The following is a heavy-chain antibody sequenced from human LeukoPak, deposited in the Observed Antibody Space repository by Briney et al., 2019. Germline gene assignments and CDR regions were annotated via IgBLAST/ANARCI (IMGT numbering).Heavy chain of an antibody. V-gene: IGHV1-18*01. J-gene: IGHJ4*02. CDR1: GYTFPSYA. CDR3: ARVAAGLDY. CDR2: ITTYNGNT. D-gene: IGHD6-25*01. Sequence: ASVKVSCKASGYTFPSYAFSWVRKAPGQGLEWMGWITTYNGNTDYAQNLQGRVTLTTDTSTSTAYMELRGLRSDDTAVYFCARVAAGLDYWGQGTLVTVSS.